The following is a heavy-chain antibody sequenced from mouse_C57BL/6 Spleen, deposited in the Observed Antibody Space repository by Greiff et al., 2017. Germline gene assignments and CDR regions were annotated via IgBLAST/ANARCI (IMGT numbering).Heavy chain of an antibody. V-gene: IGHV5-4*01. Sequence: EVQVVESGGGLVKPGGSLKLSCAASGFSFSSYAMSWVRQTPEKRLEWVETISDGGSYTYYPYNVKSRFTISRDNAKNNLYLQLSHMTSEDTAMYYCASDGITTVVATDYYAMDYWGQGTTVTVSS. CDR3: ASDGITTVVATDYYAMDY. CDR1: GFSFSSYA. CDR2: ISDGGSYT. D-gene: IGHD1-1*01. J-gene: IGHJ4*01.